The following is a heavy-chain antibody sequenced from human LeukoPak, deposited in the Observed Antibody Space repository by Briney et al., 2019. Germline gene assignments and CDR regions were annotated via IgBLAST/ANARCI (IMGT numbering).Heavy chain of an antibody. D-gene: IGHD6-13*01. V-gene: IGHV4-34*01. CDR2: INHSGST. CDR3: ARGAIAAAGTEASQLDY. Sequence: SETLSLTCAVYGGSFSGYYWSWIRQPPGKGLEWIGEINHSGSTNYNPSLKSRVTISVDTSKNQFSLKLSSVTAADTAVYYCARGAIAAAGTEASQLDYWGQGTLVTVSS. CDR1: GGSFSGYY. J-gene: IGHJ4*02.